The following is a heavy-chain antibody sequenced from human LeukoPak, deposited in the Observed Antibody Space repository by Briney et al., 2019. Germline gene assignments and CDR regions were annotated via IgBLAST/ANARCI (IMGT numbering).Heavy chain of an antibody. CDR3: ARVRAGYCTSTSCYTGMDV. V-gene: IGHV3-30*03. CDR1: GFTFSSYG. J-gene: IGHJ6*02. Sequence: GGSLRLSCAASGFTFSSYGMHWVRQAPGKGLEWGALISYEGSNEYYAAPVRGRFTISRDNSKFTLYMQMNSLRAEDTAVYYCARVRAGYCTSTSCYTGMDVWGQGTTVTVSS. CDR2: ISYEGSNE. D-gene: IGHD2-2*01.